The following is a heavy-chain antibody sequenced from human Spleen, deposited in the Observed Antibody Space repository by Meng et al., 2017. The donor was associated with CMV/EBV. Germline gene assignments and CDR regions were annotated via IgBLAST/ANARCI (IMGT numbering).Heavy chain of an antibody. CDR3: ARDSGLEESGFDY. Sequence: ASVKVSCKASGYTFTSYDINWVRQAPGQGLQWMGWVNPHSGNAGYAQNFQGRVTITRNTSISTAYMELTSLKSEDTAVYYCARDSGLEESGFDYWGQGTLVTVSS. CDR1: GYTFTSYD. CDR2: VNPHSGNA. V-gene: IGHV1-8*03. D-gene: IGHD1-1*01. J-gene: IGHJ4*02.